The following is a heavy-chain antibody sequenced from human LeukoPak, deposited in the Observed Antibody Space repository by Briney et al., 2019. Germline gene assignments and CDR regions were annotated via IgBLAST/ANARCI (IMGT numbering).Heavy chain of an antibody. V-gene: IGHV3-7*04. J-gene: IGHJ4*02. CDR1: GFTFSSYW. CDR2: IKRAGSEN. CDR3: ARDLLP. Sequence: GGSLRLSCAASGFTFSSYWISWVRQAPWKGLESVANIKRAGSENYYVDSVKGRFTISRDNAKNSVYLQMNSLRAEDMAVYYCARDLLPGGQGTLVTVSS.